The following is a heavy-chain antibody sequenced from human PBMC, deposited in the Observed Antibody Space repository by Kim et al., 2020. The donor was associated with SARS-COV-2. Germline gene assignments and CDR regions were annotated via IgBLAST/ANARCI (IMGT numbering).Heavy chain of an antibody. J-gene: IGHJ6*02. D-gene: IGHD5-18*01. CDR2: IIPTVGVA. Sequence: SVKVSCKASGGTFSTYAISWVRQAPGQGLEWMGRIIPTVGVANYAEKFQGRVTITADKATSIAYMELSSLRSEDTAVYYCARDYSYSPRLDRCYGMDVWGHGTTVTVSS. CDR3: ARDYSYSPRLDRCYGMDV. V-gene: IGHV1-69*04. CDR1: GGTFSTYA.